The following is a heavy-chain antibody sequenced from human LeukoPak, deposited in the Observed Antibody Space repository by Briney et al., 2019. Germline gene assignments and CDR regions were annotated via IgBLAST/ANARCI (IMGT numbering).Heavy chain of an antibody. J-gene: IGHJ4*02. CDR3: ARVDY. CDR1: GFTFTGYY. V-gene: IGHV1-2*02. Sequence: ASVKVSCKASGFTFTGYYIHWVRQAPGQGLEWMGYINPHSGGTNSPQKFQGRVTMTRDTSISTAYMELSRLRSDDTAVYYCARVDYWGQGTLVTVSS. CDR2: INPHSGGT.